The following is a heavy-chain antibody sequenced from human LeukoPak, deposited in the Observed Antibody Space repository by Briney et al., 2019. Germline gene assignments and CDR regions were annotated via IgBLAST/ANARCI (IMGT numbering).Heavy chain of an antibody. J-gene: IGHJ4*02. D-gene: IGHD6-13*01. Sequence: SETLSLTCAVYGGSFSGYYWSWIRQPPGKGLEWIGEINHSGSTNYNPSLKSRVTTSVDTSKNQFSLKLSSVTAADTAVYYCARHQAAAGVDYWGQGTLVTVSS. CDR1: GGSFSGYY. V-gene: IGHV4-34*01. CDR3: ARHQAAAGVDY. CDR2: INHSGST.